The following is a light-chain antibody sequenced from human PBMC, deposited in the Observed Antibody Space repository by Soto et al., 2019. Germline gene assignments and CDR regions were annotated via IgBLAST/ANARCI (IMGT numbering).Light chain of an antibody. V-gene: IGKV1-27*01. CDR2: AAS. CDR1: QDITDY. Sequence: DIRMTQSPPSLSASVGDRVTITCRASQDITDYLAWYQQKPGQVPKLLIYAASTLQSGVPSRFTGSGSGTDFTLTISGLQPEDFAIYYCQNYNSAPWTFGQGTKVDIK. J-gene: IGKJ1*01. CDR3: QNYNSAPWT.